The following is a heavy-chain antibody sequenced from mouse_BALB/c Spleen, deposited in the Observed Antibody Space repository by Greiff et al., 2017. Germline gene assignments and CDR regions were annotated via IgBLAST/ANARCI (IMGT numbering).Heavy chain of an antibody. V-gene: IGHV5-6*01. CDR1: GFTFSSYG. J-gene: IGHJ1*01. CDR2: ISSGGSYT. CDR3: ARGGINYYGSSYDWYFDV. Sequence: VQLKESGGDLVKPGGSLKLSCAASGFTFSSYGMSWVRQTPDKRLEWVATISSGGSYTYYPDSVKGRFTISRDNAKNTLYLQMSSLKSEDTAMYYCARGGINYYGSSYDWYFDVWGAGTTVTVSS. D-gene: IGHD1-1*01.